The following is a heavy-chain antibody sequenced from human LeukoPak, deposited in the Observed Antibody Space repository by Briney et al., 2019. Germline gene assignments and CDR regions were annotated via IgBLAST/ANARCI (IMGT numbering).Heavy chain of an antibody. CDR1: GFTFSSYG. D-gene: IGHD3-22*01. Sequence: PGGSLRLSCAASGFTFSSYGMHWVRQAPDKGLEWVAVISYDGSNKYYADSVKGRFTISRDNSKNTLYLQMNSLRAEDTAVYYCAKEGRGTMIFPVLDYWGQGTLVTVSS. J-gene: IGHJ4*02. CDR3: AKEGRGTMIFPVLDY. V-gene: IGHV3-30*18. CDR2: ISYDGSNK.